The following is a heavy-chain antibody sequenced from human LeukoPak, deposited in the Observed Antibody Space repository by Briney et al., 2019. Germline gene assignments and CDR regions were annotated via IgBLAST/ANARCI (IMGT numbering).Heavy chain of an antibody. CDR3: AGRIVDTATLFDY. Sequence: SVKVSCKASGGSNYVISWVRQAPGQGLEWMGRIIPSRNIIHYAQNFQHRVTITADKSTSTAYMELSSLRSEDTAVYYCAGRIVDTATLFDYWGQGSLVTVSS. V-gene: IGHV1-69*04. CDR1: GGSNYV. J-gene: IGHJ4*02. D-gene: IGHD5-18*01. CDR2: IIPSRNII.